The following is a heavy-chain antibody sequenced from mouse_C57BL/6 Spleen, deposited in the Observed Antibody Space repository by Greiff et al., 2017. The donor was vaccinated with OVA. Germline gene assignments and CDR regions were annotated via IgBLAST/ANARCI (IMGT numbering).Heavy chain of an antibody. CDR3: TTYYSNLAWFAY. V-gene: IGHV14-4*01. D-gene: IGHD2-5*01. CDR1: GFNIKDDY. CDR2: IDPENGDT. Sequence: VQLQQSGAELVRPGASVKLSCTASGFNIKDDYMHWVKQRPEQGLEWIGWIDPENGDTEYASKFQGKATITADTSSNTAYLQLSSLTSEDTAVYYCTTYYSNLAWFAYWGQGTLVTVSA. J-gene: IGHJ3*01.